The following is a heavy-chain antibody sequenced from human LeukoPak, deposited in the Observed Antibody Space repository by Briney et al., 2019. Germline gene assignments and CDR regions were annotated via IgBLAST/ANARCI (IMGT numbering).Heavy chain of an antibody. CDR3: ARAPSDYGDYRFDY. D-gene: IGHD4-17*01. CDR1: GFTVSRNY. CDR2: IYSGGST. V-gene: IGHV3-53*01. J-gene: IGHJ4*02. Sequence: GGSLRLSCAASGFTVSRNYMSWVRQAPGKGLEWVSVIYSGGSTYYADSVKGRFTISRDNSKNTLYLQMNSLRAEDTAVYYCARAPSDYGDYRFDYWGQGTLVTVSS.